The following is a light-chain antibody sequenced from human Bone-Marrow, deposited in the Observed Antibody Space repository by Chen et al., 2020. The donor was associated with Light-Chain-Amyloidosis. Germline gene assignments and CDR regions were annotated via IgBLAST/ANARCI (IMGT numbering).Light chain of an antibody. CDR1: QSVGSN. CDR2: GAS. J-gene: IGKJ4*01. CDR3: QQYDYWPPLT. V-gene: IGKV3-15*01. Sequence: VMTQSPATLSVSPGERVTLSCRASQSVGSNLACYQQRPGQAPRLLIYGASTRATGIPARFSGGGSGTEFTLTISSLQSEDFAVYYCQQYDYWPPLTFGAGTKVEMK.